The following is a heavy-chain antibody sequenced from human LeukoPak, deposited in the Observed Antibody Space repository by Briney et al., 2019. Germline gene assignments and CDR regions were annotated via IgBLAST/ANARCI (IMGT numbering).Heavy chain of an antibody. CDR2: ITGSGGST. Sequence: PGGSLRLSCAASGFTFGNYGMSWVRQAPGKGLEWVAGITGSGGSTFHADSVKGRFTISRDNSKKTLYLQMSSLRAEDTAVYFCAKDRAMITFGGVNSWGQGTLVTVSS. CDR3: AKDRAMITFGGVNS. D-gene: IGHD3-16*01. V-gene: IGHV3-23*01. J-gene: IGHJ4*02. CDR1: GFTFGNYG.